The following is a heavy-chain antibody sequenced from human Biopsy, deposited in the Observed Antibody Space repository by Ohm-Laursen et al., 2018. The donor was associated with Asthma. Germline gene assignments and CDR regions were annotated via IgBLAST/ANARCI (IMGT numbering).Heavy chain of an antibody. D-gene: IGHD3-10*01. CDR1: GYTFNSAG. J-gene: IGHJ6*02. V-gene: IGHV1-18*01. Sequence: GASVKVSCKTSGYTFNSAGITWVRQAPGQGLGWMGWICVYNGNTKVAQKFQDRVTMITDTSTSTAYMELRSLRSDDTAVYFCARAVDYSHYYGIDVWGQGTTVTVS. CDR2: ICVYNGNT. CDR3: ARAVDYSHYYGIDV.